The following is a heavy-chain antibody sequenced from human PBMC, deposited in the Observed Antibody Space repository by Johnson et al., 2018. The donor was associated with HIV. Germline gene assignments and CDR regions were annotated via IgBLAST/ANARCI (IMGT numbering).Heavy chain of an antibody. V-gene: IGHV3-20*04. CDR3: AKDVGNYWPDAFDI. CDR1: GFIFNDHG. J-gene: IGHJ3*02. D-gene: IGHD3-22*01. CDR2: TNWNGANT. Sequence: VQLVESGGGVVRPGGSLRLSCATSGFIFNDHGMTWVRQVPGKGLEWVCDTNWNGANTAYADSVKGRLTISRDNSKNTVYLQMNSLRTEDTAVYYCAKDVGNYWPDAFDIWGQGTLVTVSS.